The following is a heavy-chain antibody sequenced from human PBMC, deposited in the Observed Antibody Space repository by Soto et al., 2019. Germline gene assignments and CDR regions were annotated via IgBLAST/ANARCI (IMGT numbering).Heavy chain of an antibody. Sequence: ASVKVSCKASGYTFTSYDINWVRQATGQGLEWMGWMNPNSGNTGYAQKFQGRVTMTRNTSISIAYMELSSLRSEDTAVYYCARGDTVTTLMRYYYYGMDVWGQGTTVTVSS. V-gene: IGHV1-8*01. CDR1: GYTFTSYD. CDR3: ARGDTVTTLMRYYYYGMDV. D-gene: IGHD4-4*01. CDR2: MNPNSGNT. J-gene: IGHJ6*02.